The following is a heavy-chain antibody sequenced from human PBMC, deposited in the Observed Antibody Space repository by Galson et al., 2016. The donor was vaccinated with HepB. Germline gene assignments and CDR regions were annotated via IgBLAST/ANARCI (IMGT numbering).Heavy chain of an antibody. D-gene: IGHD6-19*01. CDR1: GVSFSGYY. CDR3: VRYNSVWRSVDY. V-gene: IGHV4-34*01. Sequence: SETLSLTCAVYGVSFSGYYWSWIRQPPGKGLEWIGEINHSGSTNYNPSLRSRVTISGDTSKNQFSLKLSSVTAVDTAVYFCVRYNSVWRSVDYWGQGTLVTVSS. J-gene: IGHJ4*02. CDR2: INHSGST.